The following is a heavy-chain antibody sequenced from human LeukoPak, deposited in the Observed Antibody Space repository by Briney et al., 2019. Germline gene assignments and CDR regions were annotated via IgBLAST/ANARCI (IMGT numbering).Heavy chain of an antibody. V-gene: IGHV1-46*01. Sequence: ASVKVSCKASGYTFTSYYMHWVRQAPGEALEWMGIINPSGGSTSYAQKFQGRVTMTRDTSISTVYMELRRLRSDDTAVFFCARGQQWLEAFEHWGQGTLVTVSA. CDR1: GYTFTSYY. D-gene: IGHD6-19*01. J-gene: IGHJ4*02. CDR3: ARGQQWLEAFEH. CDR2: INPSGGST.